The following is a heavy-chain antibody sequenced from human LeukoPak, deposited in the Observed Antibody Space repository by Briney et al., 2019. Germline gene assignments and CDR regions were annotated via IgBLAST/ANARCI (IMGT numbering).Heavy chain of an antibody. J-gene: IGHJ3*02. D-gene: IGHD3-3*01. CDR3: ARDSRGVRFLEWLAYDAFDI. CDR1: GFTFSSYS. V-gene: IGHV3-21*01. CDR2: ISGSSSYI. Sequence: PGGSLRLSCAASGFTFSSYSMNWVRQAPGKGLEWVSSISGSSSYIYYADSVKGRLTTSRDNAKISLYLQMNSLRAEDTAVYYCARDSRGVRFLEWLAYDAFDIWGQGTMVTVSS.